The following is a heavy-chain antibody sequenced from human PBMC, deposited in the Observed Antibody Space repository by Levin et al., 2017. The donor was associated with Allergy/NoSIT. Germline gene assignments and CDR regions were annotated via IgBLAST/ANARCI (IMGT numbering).Heavy chain of an antibody. CDR2: ISSSSSTI. CDR1: GFTFSSYS. CDR3: ARDRGCSSTSCYVEYFQH. V-gene: IGHV3-48*01. J-gene: IGHJ1*01. D-gene: IGHD2-2*01. Sequence: GGSLRLSCAASGFTFSSYSMNWVRQAPGKGLEWVSYISSSSSTIYYADSVKGRFTISRDNAKNSLYLQMNSLRAEDTAVYYCARDRGCSSTSCYVEYFQHWGQGTLVTVSS.